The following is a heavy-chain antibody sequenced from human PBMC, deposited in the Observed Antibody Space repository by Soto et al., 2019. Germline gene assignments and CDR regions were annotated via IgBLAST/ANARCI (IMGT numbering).Heavy chain of an antibody. J-gene: IGHJ4*02. CDR1: GGSISSSNW. CDR2: IYDSGST. Sequence: QVQLQESGPGLVKPSGTLSLTCAVSGGSISSSNWWSWVRQPPGKGLEWIGEIYDSGSTNFNPSLHNEFTTPVDKSKNQFSLKLRSMFAADTAGYYCARGLSTLSPRDYWGQGTLVTVSS. D-gene: IGHD3-16*02. CDR3: ARGLSTLSPRDY. V-gene: IGHV4-4*02.